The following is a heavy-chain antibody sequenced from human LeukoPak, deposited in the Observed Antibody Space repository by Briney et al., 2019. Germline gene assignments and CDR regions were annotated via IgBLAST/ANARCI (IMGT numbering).Heavy chain of an antibody. D-gene: IGHD6-19*01. Sequence: GGSLGLSCAASGFTFSSYGMHWVRQAPGKGLEWVAVISYDGSNKYYADSVKGRFTISRDNSKNTLYLQMNSLRAEDTAVYYCAKDSGSGSVDYWGQGTLVTVSS. CDR3: AKDSGSGSVDY. CDR2: ISYDGSNK. CDR1: GFTFSSYG. J-gene: IGHJ4*02. V-gene: IGHV3-30*18.